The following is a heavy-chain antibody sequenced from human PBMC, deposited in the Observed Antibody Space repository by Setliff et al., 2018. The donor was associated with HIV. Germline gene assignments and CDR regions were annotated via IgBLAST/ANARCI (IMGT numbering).Heavy chain of an antibody. V-gene: IGHV3-7*01. D-gene: IGHD4-4*01. CDR1: GFTFSSYW. Sequence: LSLSCAASGFTFSSYWMSWVRQAPGKGLEWVANIKQDGSEKYYVDSVKGRFTISRDNAKNSLYLQMNSLRDEDTAVYYFARDDYMLYSYYYGMDVWGQGTTVTAP. CDR2: IKQDGSEK. J-gene: IGHJ6*02. CDR3: ARDDYMLYSYYYGMDV.